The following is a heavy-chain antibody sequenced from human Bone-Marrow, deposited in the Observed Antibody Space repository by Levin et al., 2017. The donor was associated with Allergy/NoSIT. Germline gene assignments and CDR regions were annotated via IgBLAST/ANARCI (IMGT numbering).Heavy chain of an antibody. CDR3: ASDTGGFAFDL. J-gene: IGHJ3*01. CDR2: ITHSGRT. CDR1: GGSISIFY. Sequence: SSETLSLTCTVSGGSISIFYWSLIRQPPGKGLEWIGYITHSGRTNYNPSLKSRLTLSLDTSKNQFSLKLTSATAADTAVYYCASDTGGFAFDLWGQGTLVTVSS. V-gene: IGHV4-59*01. D-gene: IGHD1-1*01.